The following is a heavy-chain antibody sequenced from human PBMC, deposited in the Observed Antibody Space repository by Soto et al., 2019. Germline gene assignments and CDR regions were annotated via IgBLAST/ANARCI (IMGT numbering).Heavy chain of an antibody. J-gene: IGHJ4*02. D-gene: IGHD3-16*01. Sequence: SVKVSCKASGGTFSSYAISWVRQAPGQGLEWMGGIIPIFGTANYAQKFQGRVTITADESTSTAYMELSSLRSEDTAVYYCARAELGVPNFDYWGQGTLVTVSS. CDR2: IIPIFGTA. V-gene: IGHV1-69*13. CDR3: ARAELGVPNFDY. CDR1: GGTFSSYA.